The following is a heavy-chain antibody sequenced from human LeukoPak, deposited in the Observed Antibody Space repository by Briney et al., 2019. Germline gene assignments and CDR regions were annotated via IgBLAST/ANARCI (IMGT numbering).Heavy chain of an antibody. CDR3: ARDTVTTSLNYYYYGMDV. V-gene: IGHV1-69*04. Sequence: SVKVSCKASGGTFSSYAISWVRQAPGQGLEWMGRIIPILGIANYAQKFQGRVTITADKSTSTAYMELSSLRSEDTAVYYCARDTVTTSLNYYYYGMDVWGQGTTVTVSS. J-gene: IGHJ6*02. CDR1: GGTFSSYA. CDR2: IIPILGIA. D-gene: IGHD4-17*01.